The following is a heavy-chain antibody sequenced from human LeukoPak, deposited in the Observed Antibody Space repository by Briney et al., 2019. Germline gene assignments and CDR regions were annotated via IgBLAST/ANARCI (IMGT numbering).Heavy chain of an antibody. CDR2: IKSKADGGTT. J-gene: IGHJ4*02. V-gene: IGHV3-15*01. D-gene: IGHD2-2*01. Sequence: PGGSLRLSCTASGLTFSNDWMSWVRQAPGKGLEWVGRIKSKADGGTTDYAAPVKGRFTISTDDSKNTLYLEMNSLKTEDTAVYHSTTASAAFDYWGQGTLVTVSS. CDR1: GLTFSNDW. CDR3: TTASAAFDY.